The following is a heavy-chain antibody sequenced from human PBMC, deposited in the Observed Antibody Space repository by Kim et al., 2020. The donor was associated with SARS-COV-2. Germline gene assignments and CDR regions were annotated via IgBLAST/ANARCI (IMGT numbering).Heavy chain of an antibody. CDR2: IYYSGST. CDR3: ARSLNIGGNIRYFDWSVFPYYYGMDV. J-gene: IGHJ6*02. V-gene: IGHV4-28*01. Sequence: SETLSLTCAVSGYSISSSNWWGWIRQPPGKGLEWIGYIYYSGSTYYNPSLKSRVTMSVDTSKNQFSLKLSSVTAVDTAVYYCARSLNIGGNIRYFDWSVFPYYYGMDVWGQGTTVTVSS. CDR1: GYSISSSNW. D-gene: IGHD3-9*01.